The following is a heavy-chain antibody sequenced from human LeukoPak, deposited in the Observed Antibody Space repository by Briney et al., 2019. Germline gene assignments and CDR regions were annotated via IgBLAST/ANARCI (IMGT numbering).Heavy chain of an antibody. CDR2: IYHSGST. Sequence: SETLSLTCTVSGGSISSSSYYWSWIRQPPGKGLEWIGYIYHSGSTYYNPSLKSRVTISVDRSRNQFSLKLSSVTAADTAVYYCARDYCSGGSCYNFDYWGQGTLVTVSS. CDR3: ARDYCSGGSCYNFDY. V-gene: IGHV4-30-2*01. D-gene: IGHD2-15*01. J-gene: IGHJ4*02. CDR1: GGSISSSSYY.